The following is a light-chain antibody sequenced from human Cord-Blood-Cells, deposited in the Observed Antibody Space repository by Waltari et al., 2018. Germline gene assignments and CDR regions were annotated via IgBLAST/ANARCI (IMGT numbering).Light chain of an antibody. CDR2: AAS. Sequence: DIQMTQSPFSLSGSGGDRSTITCRASQSIRSYLNWYQQKPGKAPKLLIYAASSLQSGVPSRFSGSGSGTDFTLTISSLQPEDFATYYCQQSYSTPRTFGQGTKVEIK. V-gene: IGKV1-39*01. CDR1: QSIRSY. CDR3: QQSYSTPRT. J-gene: IGKJ1*01.